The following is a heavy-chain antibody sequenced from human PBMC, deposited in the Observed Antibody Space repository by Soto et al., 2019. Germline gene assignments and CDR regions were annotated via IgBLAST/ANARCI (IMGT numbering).Heavy chain of an antibody. Sequence: TLSLTCAVSGGSISSGGYSWSWIRQRPGKGLEWIVYIYNSGSNYYNPSLRSRVTISVDRSKNQFSLKLSSVTAADTAMYYCAVGTGRTVTTVTTGAFDIWGQGTMVTVSS. V-gene: IGHV4-30-2*01. J-gene: IGHJ3*02. CDR1: GGSISSGGYS. D-gene: IGHD4-17*01. CDR3: AVGTGRTVTTVTTGAFDI. CDR2: IYNSGSN.